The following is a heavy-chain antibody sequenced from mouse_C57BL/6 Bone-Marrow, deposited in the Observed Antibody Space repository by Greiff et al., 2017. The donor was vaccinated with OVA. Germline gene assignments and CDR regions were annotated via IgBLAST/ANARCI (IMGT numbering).Heavy chain of an antibody. V-gene: IGHV1-81*01. D-gene: IGHD3-2*02. CDR1: GYTFTSYG. J-gene: IGHJ2*01. CDR3: ARCYQGPYFDY. Sequence: VQGVESGAELARPGASVKLSCKASGYTFTSYGISWVKQRTGQGLEWIGEIYPRSGNTYYNEKFKGKATLTADKSSSTAYMELRSLTSEDSAVYFCARCYQGPYFDYWGQGTTLTVSS. CDR2: IYPRSGNT.